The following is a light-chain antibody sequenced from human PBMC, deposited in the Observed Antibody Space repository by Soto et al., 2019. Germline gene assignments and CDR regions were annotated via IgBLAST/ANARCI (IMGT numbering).Light chain of an antibody. CDR1: QSGGSS. CDR2: GAA. CDR3: LQYDKWPPWT. Sequence: IVMTQSPATLSLSAWERITLSCRASQSGGSSLARYRQKPGRAPRRLVYGAATRATGIPARFTGSGSGTEVTLTISSLQSEDFSVYYCLQYDKWPPWTFGQGTKVDTK. J-gene: IGKJ1*01. V-gene: IGKV3-15*01.